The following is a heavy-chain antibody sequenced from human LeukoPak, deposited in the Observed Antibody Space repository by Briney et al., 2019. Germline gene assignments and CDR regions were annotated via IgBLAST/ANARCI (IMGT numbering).Heavy chain of an antibody. CDR2: INNDGSTT. J-gene: IGHJ4*02. CDR1: GSTFANTW. Sequence: QPGGSLRLSCAASGSTFANTWMHWVRQAPGKGLVWVSLINNDGSTTNYADSVKGRFTISRDNAKNTVYLQMNSLRAEDTAVYYCAIGGTYGSGSWGQGTLVTVSS. D-gene: IGHD3-10*01. CDR3: AIGGTYGSGS. V-gene: IGHV3-74*01.